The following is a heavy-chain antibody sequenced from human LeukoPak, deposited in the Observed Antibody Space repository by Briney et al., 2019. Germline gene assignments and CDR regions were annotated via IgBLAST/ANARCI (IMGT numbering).Heavy chain of an antibody. D-gene: IGHD2-15*01. CDR3: ARDPDSSAFDY. Sequence: GGSLRLSCTAAGFNFGTYWMSWVRQSPEKGLEFVANIKYDDTVKNYVDSVRGRFTISRDNPSNSVYLQMDSLRPEDTALYYCARDPDSSAFDYWGQGAQVTVSS. CDR2: IKYDDTVK. V-gene: IGHV3-7*01. CDR1: GFNFGTYW. J-gene: IGHJ4*02.